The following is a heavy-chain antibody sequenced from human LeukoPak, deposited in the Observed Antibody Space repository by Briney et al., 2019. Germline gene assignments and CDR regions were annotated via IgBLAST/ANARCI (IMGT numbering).Heavy chain of an antibody. CDR3: ARTPGQKYYDSSGPFDY. CDR2: IYYSGST. Sequence: PSETLSLTCTVSGGSISSNSYYWGWIRQPPGKGQEWIGSIYYSGSTYYNVSLKSRVTISVDTTKNQFSLKLNSVTAADTAVYYCARTPGQKYYDSSGPFDYWGQGTLVTVSS. CDR1: GGSISSNSYY. D-gene: IGHD3-22*01. J-gene: IGHJ4*02. V-gene: IGHV4-39*01.